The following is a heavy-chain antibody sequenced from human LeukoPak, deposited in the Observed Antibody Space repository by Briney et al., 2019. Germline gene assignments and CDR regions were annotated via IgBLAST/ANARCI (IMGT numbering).Heavy chain of an antibody. V-gene: IGHV3-23*01. J-gene: IGHJ4*02. Sequence: GGSLRLSCAASGFTFSSYAMSWVRQAPGKGLEWVSAISGSGGSTYYADSVKGRFTISRDNSKNTLYLQMNSLRAEDTAVYYCARDRDSSGWYPDYFDYWGQGTLVTVSS. CDR2: ISGSGGST. D-gene: IGHD6-19*01. CDR1: GFTFSSYA. CDR3: ARDRDSSGWYPDYFDY.